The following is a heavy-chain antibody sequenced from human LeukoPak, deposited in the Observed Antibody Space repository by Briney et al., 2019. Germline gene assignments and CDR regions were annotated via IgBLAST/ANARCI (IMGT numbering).Heavy chain of an antibody. D-gene: IGHD3-10*01. Sequence: ASVKVSCKASGYTFTSYDINWVRQATGQGLEWMGWMNPNSGNTGYAQKFQGRVTMTRNTSISTAYMELSSLRSEDTAVYYCASGNRMVRGVIISYYFDYWGQGTLVTVSS. J-gene: IGHJ4*02. CDR2: MNPNSGNT. CDR3: ASGNRMVRGVIISYYFDY. V-gene: IGHV1-8*01. CDR1: GYTFTSYD.